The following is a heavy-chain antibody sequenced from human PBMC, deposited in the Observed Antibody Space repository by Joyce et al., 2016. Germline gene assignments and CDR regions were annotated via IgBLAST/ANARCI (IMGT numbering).Heavy chain of an antibody. D-gene: IGHD4-17*01. CDR1: GDSLSSSSCY. CDR3: ARHVAALRPRDAFDI. CDR2: IYFSGSA. J-gene: IGHJ3*02. Sequence: QLQLQESGPGLVKPSETLSLTCTVSGDSLSSSSCYWGWIRQPPGKGLEWIGSIYFSGSAFYTPSLKSRVTISVDTSKNQFSLKLTSVTAADTAVYYCARHVAALRPRDAFDIWGQGTMVTVSS. V-gene: IGHV4-39*01.